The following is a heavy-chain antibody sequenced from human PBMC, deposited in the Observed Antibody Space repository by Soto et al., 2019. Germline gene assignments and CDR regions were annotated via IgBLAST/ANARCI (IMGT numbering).Heavy chain of an antibody. J-gene: IGHJ4*02. D-gene: IGHD5-12*01. CDR3: AREFRRDGSHYYFDY. V-gene: IGHV3-23*01. Sequence: GWSLRLACAASGFTFSSYALGWVRQAPGKGLEWVSGISVGGYSTKYADSVKGRLTISRDNSKNTLHLQMNSLTAEDTALYYCAREFRRDGSHYYFDYWGQGTLVTVSS. CDR2: ISVGGYST. CDR1: GFTFSSYA.